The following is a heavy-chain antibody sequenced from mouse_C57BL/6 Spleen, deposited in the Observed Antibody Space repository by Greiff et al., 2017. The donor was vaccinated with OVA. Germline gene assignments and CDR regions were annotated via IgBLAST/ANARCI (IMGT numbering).Heavy chain of an antibody. D-gene: IGHD3-1*01. V-gene: IGHV1-69*01. Sequence: QVQLQQPGAELVMPGASVKLSCKASGYTFTSYWMHWVKQRPGQGLEWIGEIDPSDSYTNYNQKFKGKSTLTVDKSSSTAYMQLSSLTSEDSAVYYCAKFNLGGFGYWGQGTTLTVSS. J-gene: IGHJ2*01. CDR1: GYTFTSYW. CDR2: IDPSDSYT. CDR3: AKFNLGGFGY.